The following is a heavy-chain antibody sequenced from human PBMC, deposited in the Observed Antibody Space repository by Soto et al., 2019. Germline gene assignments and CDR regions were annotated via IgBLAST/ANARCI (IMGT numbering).Heavy chain of an antibody. CDR1: GFTVSSNY. D-gene: IGHD6-6*01. V-gene: IGHV3-53*02. J-gene: IGHJ5*02. CDR3: ARAWWSSSRWFDP. CDR2: IYSGGTT. Sequence: EVQLVETGGGLIQPGGSLRLSCEVTGFTVSSNYMSWVRQGPGKGLEWVSVIYSGGTTYSADSVKGRFTISRDDSKNTLYLQMNSLRAEDTAVYYCARAWWSSSRWFDPWGQGTLVTVSS.